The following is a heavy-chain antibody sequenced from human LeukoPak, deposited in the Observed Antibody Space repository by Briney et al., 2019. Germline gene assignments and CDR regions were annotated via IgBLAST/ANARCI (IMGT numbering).Heavy chain of an antibody. CDR1: GYTFTSYD. D-gene: IGHD3-22*01. Sequence: SSVTVSCKASGYTFTSYDINWVRQATGQGLEWMGWMNHNSGNTGYAQKFQGRVTMTRNTSISTAYMELSSLRSEDTAVYYCARGGPYESSGYYYDYWGQRTLFSVFS. CDR3: ARGGPYESSGYYYDY. V-gene: IGHV1-8*01. J-gene: IGHJ4*02. CDR2: MNHNSGNT.